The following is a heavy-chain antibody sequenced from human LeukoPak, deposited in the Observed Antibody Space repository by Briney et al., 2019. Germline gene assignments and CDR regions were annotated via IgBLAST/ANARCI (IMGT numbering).Heavy chain of an antibody. CDR2: IIPIFGTA. Sequence: ASVKVSCKASGGTFSSYAISWVRQAPGQGLEWMGRIIPIFGTANYAQKFQGRVAITTDESTSTAYMELSSLRSEDTAVYYCASDLYYYDSSGWRRGAFDIWGQGTMVTVSS. D-gene: IGHD3-22*01. V-gene: IGHV1-69*05. CDR1: GGTFSSYA. CDR3: ASDLYYYDSSGWRRGAFDI. J-gene: IGHJ3*02.